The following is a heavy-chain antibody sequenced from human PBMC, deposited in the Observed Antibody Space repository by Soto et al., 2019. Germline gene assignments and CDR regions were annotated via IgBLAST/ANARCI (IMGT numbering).Heavy chain of an antibody. CDR2: IYYSGST. CDR1: GGSISSYY. V-gene: IGHV4-59*08. Sequence: XXTLSLPCTVSGGSISSYYWRWILQPPGKGLVWIGYIYYSGSTNYNPSLKSRVTISVDTSMTQFSLKLSSVTDADTAVYYCARQVKFLEWLLFDYWGQGTLVTVSS. D-gene: IGHD3-3*01. CDR3: ARQVKFLEWLLFDY. J-gene: IGHJ4*02.